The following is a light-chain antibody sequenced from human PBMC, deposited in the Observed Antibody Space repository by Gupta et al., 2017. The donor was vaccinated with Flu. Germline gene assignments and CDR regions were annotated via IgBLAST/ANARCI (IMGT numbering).Light chain of an antibody. V-gene: IGKV1-5*03. J-gene: IGKJ1*01. CDR2: KAS. CDR3: QRYDSLWT. Sequence: DIQLTQSTSTLSASVGDRVTITCRARQSIDIWLAWYQQKPGKVPKLLIYKASTLEIGVPSRFSGSGSVTEFTLTINILQPDDSATYYCQRYDSLWTFGQGTRVEVK. CDR1: QSIDIW.